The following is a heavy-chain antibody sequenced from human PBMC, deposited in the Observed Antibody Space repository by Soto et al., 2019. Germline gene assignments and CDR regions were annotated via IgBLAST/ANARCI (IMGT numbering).Heavy chain of an antibody. Sequence: QVTLKESGPVLVKPTETLTLTCTVSGFSLSNDRMSVSWIRQPPGKALEWLAHIFSDDGKTYSTSLNSRLTISKDTSKSQVVLTMTNMDPVDTATYYCARASYTSGWLIDYWGQGALVTVSS. CDR2: IFSDDGK. CDR3: ARASYTSGWLIDY. CDR1: GFSLSNDRMS. D-gene: IGHD6-19*01. J-gene: IGHJ4*02. V-gene: IGHV2-26*01.